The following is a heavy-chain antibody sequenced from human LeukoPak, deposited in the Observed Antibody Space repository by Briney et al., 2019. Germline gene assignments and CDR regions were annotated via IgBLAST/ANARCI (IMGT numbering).Heavy chain of an antibody. CDR1: GGSISSYY. CDR3: ARDCSSTCSDAFDI. D-gene: IGHD2-2*01. J-gene: IGHJ3*02. Sequence: PSETLSLTCTVSGGSISSYYWSWIRQPPGKGLEWIGYIYYSGSTNYNPSLKSRVTISVDTSKNQFSLRLSSVTAADTAVYYCARDCSSTCSDAFDIWGQGTVVTVSS. CDR2: IYYSGST. V-gene: IGHV4-59*01.